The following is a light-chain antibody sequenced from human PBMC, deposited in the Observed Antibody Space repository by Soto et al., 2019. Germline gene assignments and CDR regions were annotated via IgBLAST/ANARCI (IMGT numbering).Light chain of an antibody. CDR3: QQADTFPIT. CDR2: AAS. J-gene: IGKJ5*01. Sequence: DIPMTQSPSSVSASVGDRVTISCQASQGISRSLAWYQQKPGKAPKFLIYAASSLQSGVPSRFSGSGFGTDFTLTISSLQPEDSAIYYCQQADTFPITFGQGTRLEI. V-gene: IGKV1D-12*01. CDR1: QGISRS.